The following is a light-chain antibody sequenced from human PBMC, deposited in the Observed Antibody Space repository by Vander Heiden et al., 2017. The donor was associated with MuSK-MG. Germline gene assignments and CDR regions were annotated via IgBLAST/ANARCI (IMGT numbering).Light chain of an antibody. Sequence: EIVMTQSPATLSVSPGERATLSCRASQSVSSNLASYQQKPGQAPRLLSYGASTRATGIPARFSGSGSGTEFTLTISSLQSEDFAVYYCQQYNNWPRTFGQGTKVEIK. J-gene: IGKJ1*01. CDR1: QSVSSN. CDR3: QQYNNWPRT. CDR2: GAS. V-gene: IGKV3-15*01.